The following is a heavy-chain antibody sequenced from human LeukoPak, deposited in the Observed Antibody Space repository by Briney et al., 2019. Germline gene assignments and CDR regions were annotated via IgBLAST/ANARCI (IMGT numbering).Heavy chain of an antibody. V-gene: IGHV4-39*07. D-gene: IGHD4-17*01. Sequence: SETLSLTCTVSGGSISSSSYYWGWIRQPPGKGLEWIGEINHSGSTNYNPSLKSRVTISVDTSKNQFSLKLSSVTAADTAVYYCARRGRRYGASRREYYFDYWGQGTLVTVSS. CDR3: ARRGRRYGASRREYYFDY. J-gene: IGHJ4*02. CDR1: GGSISSSSYY. CDR2: INHSGST.